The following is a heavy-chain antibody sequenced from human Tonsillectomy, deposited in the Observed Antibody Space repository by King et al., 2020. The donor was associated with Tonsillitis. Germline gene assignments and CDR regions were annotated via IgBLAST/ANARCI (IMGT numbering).Heavy chain of an antibody. CDR3: ARELLRPHYDFWSGYQYYFDY. Sequence: VQLVESGAEVKKPGASVKVSCKASGYTFTSYGISWVRQAPGQGLEWMGWISAYNGNTNYAQNLQGRVTMTTDTSTSTAYMELGSLRSDDTAVYYGARELLRPHYDFWSGYQYYFDYWGQGTLVTVSS. CDR2: ISAYNGNT. J-gene: IGHJ4*02. V-gene: IGHV1-18*04. D-gene: IGHD3-3*01. CDR1: GYTFTSYG.